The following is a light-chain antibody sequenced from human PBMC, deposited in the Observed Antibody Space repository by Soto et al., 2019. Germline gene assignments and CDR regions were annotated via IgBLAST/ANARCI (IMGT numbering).Light chain of an antibody. Sequence: EIVLTQSPATLSLSPGERATLSCRASQSVSNYLAWYQQKPGQAPRLLIFDASNRATGIPPRFSGSGSGTDFSLTISSLEPEDSAIYDCQQRNCRPEITFGGGTKVEI. CDR1: QSVSNY. J-gene: IGKJ4*01. V-gene: IGKV3-11*01. CDR3: QQRNCRPEIT. CDR2: DAS.